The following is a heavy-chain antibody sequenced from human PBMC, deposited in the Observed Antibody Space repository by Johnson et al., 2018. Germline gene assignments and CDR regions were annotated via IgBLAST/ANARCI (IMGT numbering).Heavy chain of an antibody. CDR2: ISSDGSNK. Sequence: QVQLVQSGGGVVQPGRSLRLSCAASGFTFSSYDMHCVRQAPGKGLDWVAVISSDGSNKYYADSVKGRFPISRDKSKNTLYLQMNSLRAAETAVYYCASEMGIIRANYYYYGMDGWGQGTTVTVSS. D-gene: IGHD3-3*01. J-gene: IGHJ6*02. CDR3: ASEMGIIRANYYYYGMDG. V-gene: IGHV3-30*03. CDR1: GFTFSSYD.